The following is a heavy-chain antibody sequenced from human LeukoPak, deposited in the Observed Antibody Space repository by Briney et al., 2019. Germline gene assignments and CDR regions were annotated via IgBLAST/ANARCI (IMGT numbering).Heavy chain of an antibody. V-gene: IGHV3-7*03. Sequence: GGSLRLSCAASGFTFSDYWMTWVRQAPGKGLEWVANIKRDGSEKYYVDSVKGRFTISRDNAKNSLYLQMNSLRAEDTALYYCARDRGHTMVRGVIPLDYWGQGTLVTVSS. D-gene: IGHD3-10*01. CDR2: IKRDGSEK. CDR1: GFTFSDYW. J-gene: IGHJ4*02. CDR3: ARDRGHTMVRGVIPLDY.